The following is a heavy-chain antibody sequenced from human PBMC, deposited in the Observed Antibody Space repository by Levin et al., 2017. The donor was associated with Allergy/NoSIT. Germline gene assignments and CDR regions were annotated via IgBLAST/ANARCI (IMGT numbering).Heavy chain of an antibody. J-gene: IGHJ4*02. Sequence: GGSLRLSCEASGFTFSSNWMSWVRQAPGKGLEWVASIKQDGSQKYYVDSVKGRFTISRDNAKKSLYLQMSSLRAEDTALYYCARGPYWGQGTLVTVSS. CDR2: IKQDGSQK. V-gene: IGHV3-7*04. CDR3: ARGPY. CDR1: GFTFSSNW.